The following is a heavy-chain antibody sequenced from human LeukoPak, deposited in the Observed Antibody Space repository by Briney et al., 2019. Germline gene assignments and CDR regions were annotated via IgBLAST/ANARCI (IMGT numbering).Heavy chain of an antibody. CDR1: GFTFSSYA. V-gene: IGHV3-23*01. CDR2: ISGSGGST. D-gene: IGHD3-10*01. J-gene: IGHJ5*02. CDR3: TTDPLYGSGSYYQNWFDP. Sequence: PGGSLRLSCAASGFTFSSYAMSWVRQAPGKGLEWVSAISGSGGSTYYADSVKGRFTISRDNSKNTLYLQMNSLRAEDTAVYYCTTDPLYGSGSYYQNWFDPWGQGTLVTVSS.